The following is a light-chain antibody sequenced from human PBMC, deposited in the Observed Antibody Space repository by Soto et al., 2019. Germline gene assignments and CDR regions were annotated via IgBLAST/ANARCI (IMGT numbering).Light chain of an antibody. Sequence: EIVLTQSPGTLSLSPGERATLSCRASQSVSNNYLAWYQQKPGQAPRLLIYGASNRATGIPDRFSGSGSGTEFTLTISSLQSEDFAVYYCQQYNNWPPITFGQGTRLEI. J-gene: IGKJ5*01. CDR2: GAS. CDR1: QSVSNN. V-gene: IGKV3D-15*01. CDR3: QQYNNWPPIT.